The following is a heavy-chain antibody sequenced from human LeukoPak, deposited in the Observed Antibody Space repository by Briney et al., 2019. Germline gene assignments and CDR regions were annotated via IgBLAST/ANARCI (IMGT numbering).Heavy chain of an antibody. CDR1: GFTVSSNY. V-gene: IGHV3-7*01. J-gene: IGHJ3*02. Sequence: GGSLRLSCAASGFTVSSNYMSWVRQAPGKGLEWVASIKQDGSEKYYVDSVKGRFTISRDNAKNSLYLQMNSLRAEDTAVYYCARNAFDMWGQGTMVTVSS. CDR2: IKQDGSEK. CDR3: ARNAFDM.